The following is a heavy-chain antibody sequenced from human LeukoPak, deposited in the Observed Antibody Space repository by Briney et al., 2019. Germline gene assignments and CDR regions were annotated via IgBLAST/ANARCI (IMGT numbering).Heavy chain of an antibody. D-gene: IGHD2-15*01. Sequence: SETLSLTCTVSGGSISSYYWSWIRQPPGKGLEWIGYIYYSGSTNYNPSLKGRVTISVDTSKNQFSLKLSSVTAADTAVYYCARGYCSGGSCRNWFDPWGQGTLVTVSS. CDR2: IYYSGST. CDR3: ARGYCSGGSCRNWFDP. CDR1: GGSISSYY. J-gene: IGHJ5*02. V-gene: IGHV4-59*01.